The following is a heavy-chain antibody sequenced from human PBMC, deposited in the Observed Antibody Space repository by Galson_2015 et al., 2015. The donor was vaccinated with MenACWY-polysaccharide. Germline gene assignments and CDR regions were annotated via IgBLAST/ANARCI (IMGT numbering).Heavy chain of an antibody. CDR2: IYPGGSDA. J-gene: IGHJ1*01. V-gene: IGHV5-51*03. CDR1: GYSFTSYW. CDR3: ARITGGEYFQY. D-gene: IGHD3-10*01. Sequence: QSGAEVKKPGESLKISCKGLGYSFTSYWIGWVRQMPGKGLEWMEIIYPGGSDARFSPSFQGQVTMSADKSISTAYLQWISLKASDTAIYYCARITGGEYFQYWGQGALVTV.